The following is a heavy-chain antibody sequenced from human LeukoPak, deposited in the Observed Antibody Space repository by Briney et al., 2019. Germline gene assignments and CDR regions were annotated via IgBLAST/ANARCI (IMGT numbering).Heavy chain of an antibody. D-gene: IGHD2-21*01. V-gene: IGHV3-7*04. CDR2: IKEDGSEK. CDR3: ARGCTCGY. J-gene: IGHJ4*02. Sequence: GGSLRLSCSASGFTFSTYWMSWVRQAPGKGLEWVANIKEDGSEKNYADSVKGRFTISRDNAKNSLYLQMNSLRAEDTAVFYCARGCTCGYWGQGTLVIVSS. CDR1: GFTFSTYW.